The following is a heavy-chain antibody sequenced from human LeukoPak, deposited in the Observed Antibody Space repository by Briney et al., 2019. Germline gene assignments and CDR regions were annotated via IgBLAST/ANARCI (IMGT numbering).Heavy chain of an antibody. V-gene: IGHV3-23*01. CDR2: ISGSGGST. J-gene: IGHJ4*02. Sequence: GGSLRLSSAASGFTFSSYAMSWVRQAPGKGLEWVSAISGSGGSTYYADSVKGRFTISRDNSKNKLYLQMNSLRAEDTAVYYCARVLFSPDVLLWFGEGYFDYWGQGSLVTVSS. CDR3: ARVLFSPDVLLWFGEGYFDY. D-gene: IGHD3-10*01. CDR1: GFTFSSYA.